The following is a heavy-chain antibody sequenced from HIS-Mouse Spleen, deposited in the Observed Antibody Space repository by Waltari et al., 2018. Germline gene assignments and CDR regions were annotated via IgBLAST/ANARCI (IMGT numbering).Heavy chain of an antibody. CDR3: ARDRIDSSSSRSWFDP. J-gene: IGHJ5*02. CDR2: SYYSGGT. Sequence: QLQLQESGPGLVKPSETLSLTCTVSGGSISSSSYYWGWIRQPPGKGLEWIGSSYYSGGTYYNPSLKSRVTIAVGTSKNQFSLKLSYVTAADTAVYYCARDRIDSSSSRSWFDPWGQGTLVTVSS. V-gene: IGHV4-39*07. D-gene: IGHD6-6*01. CDR1: GGSISSSSYY.